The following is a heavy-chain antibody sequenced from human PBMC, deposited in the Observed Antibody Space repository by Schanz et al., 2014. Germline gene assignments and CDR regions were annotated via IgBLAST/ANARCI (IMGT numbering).Heavy chain of an antibody. Sequence: VQLVESEGGLVQPGGSLRLSCEGSGFSFSDYWMGWVRQAPGKGLEWVAVISYDGSHKDYADSVKGRFTISRDNSKNTLDLQMNSLRAEDTAVYYCARDRQQLVGRIGYYYGMDVWGQGTTVTVSS. CDR3: ARDRQQLVGRIGYYYGMDV. CDR1: GFSFSDYW. J-gene: IGHJ6*02. D-gene: IGHD6-13*01. CDR2: ISYDGSHK. V-gene: IGHV3-30*03.